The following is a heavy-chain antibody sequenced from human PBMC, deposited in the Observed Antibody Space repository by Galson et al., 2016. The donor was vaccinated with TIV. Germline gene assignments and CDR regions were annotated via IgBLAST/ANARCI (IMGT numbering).Heavy chain of an antibody. D-gene: IGHD6-13*01. Sequence: SLRLSCAASGFTFSSHTMNWVRQAPGTGLELVSSISGGNSYIYYADSVKGRFPISRDNAKNLLFLQMNSLRGEDTAVYYCTRVPQTYSSSWYDFDYWGQGALVTVSS. CDR1: GFTFSSHT. CDR3: TRVPQTYSSSWYDFDY. CDR2: ISGGNSYI. J-gene: IGHJ4*02. V-gene: IGHV3-21*01.